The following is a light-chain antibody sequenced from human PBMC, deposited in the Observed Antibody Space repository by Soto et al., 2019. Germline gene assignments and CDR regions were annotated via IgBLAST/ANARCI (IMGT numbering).Light chain of an antibody. CDR1: QSVSSN. V-gene: IGKV3-15*01. Sequence: EIVMTQSPATLSVSPGERATLSCRASQSVSSNLAWYQQKPGPAHRLLIYGASTRATGIPARFSGSGSGTEFTLTISSLQSDYFAVYYCHQYNNWPPRYTCGQGTKMEIK. J-gene: IGKJ2*01. CDR3: HQYNNWPPRYT. CDR2: GAS.